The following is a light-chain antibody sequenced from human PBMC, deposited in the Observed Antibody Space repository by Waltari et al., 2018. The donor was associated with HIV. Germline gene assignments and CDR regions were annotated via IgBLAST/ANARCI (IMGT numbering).Light chain of an antibody. CDR2: SND. V-gene: IGLV1-44*01. J-gene: IGLJ3*02. CDR1: SSNIGTNA. CDR3: AVWDDNLKRV. Sequence: QSVLTQPPSASGTPGQRVTIPCSGSSSNIGTNAVSWYQQLPGEAPKLLISSNDRRPSGVPERFSASKSGTSASLAISGLQSEDEAHYYCAVWDDNLKRVFGGGTKLTVL.